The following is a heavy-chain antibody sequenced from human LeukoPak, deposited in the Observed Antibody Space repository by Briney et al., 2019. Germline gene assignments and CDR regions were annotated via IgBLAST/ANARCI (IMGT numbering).Heavy chain of an antibody. D-gene: IGHD3-22*01. CDR2: INPSGSST. J-gene: IGHJ5*02. CDR1: GYTFTSYY. CDR3: ATVGVGYDSSGYYDLNWFDP. V-gene: IGHV1-46*01. Sequence: GASVKVSCKASGYTFTSYYMHWVRQAPGQGLEWMGLINPSGSSTSYAQKFQGRLSLTRDMSTSTDYMELSSLRSEDTAVYYCATVGVGYDSSGYYDLNWFDPWGQGTLVTVSS.